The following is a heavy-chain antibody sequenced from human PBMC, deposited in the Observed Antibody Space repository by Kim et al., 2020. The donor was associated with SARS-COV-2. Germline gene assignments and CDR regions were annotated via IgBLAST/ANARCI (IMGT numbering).Heavy chain of an antibody. J-gene: IGHJ4*02. Sequence: GGSLRLSCAASGFTLSSYSMNWVRQAPGKGLEWVSSISSSSSYIYYADSVKGRFTISRDNAKNSLYLQMNSLRAEDTAVYYCAREGTWIQLWYFDYWGQGTLVTVSS. V-gene: IGHV3-21*01. CDR1: GFTLSSYS. CDR3: AREGTWIQLWYFDY. CDR2: ISSSSSYI. D-gene: IGHD5-18*01.